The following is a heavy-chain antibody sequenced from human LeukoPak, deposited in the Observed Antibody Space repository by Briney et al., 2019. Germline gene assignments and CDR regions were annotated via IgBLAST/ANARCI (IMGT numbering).Heavy chain of an antibody. Sequence: GGSLRLSCAASGFTFSSYAMSWVRQAPGKGLEWVSAISGSGGSTYYADSVKGRFTISRDNSKNTLYLQMNSLRAEDTAVYYCAKVLGYCSSTSCREIDFDYWGQGTLVTVSS. CDR3: AKVLGYCSSTSCREIDFDY. CDR1: GFTFSSYA. V-gene: IGHV3-23*01. CDR2: ISGSGGST. J-gene: IGHJ4*02. D-gene: IGHD2-2*01.